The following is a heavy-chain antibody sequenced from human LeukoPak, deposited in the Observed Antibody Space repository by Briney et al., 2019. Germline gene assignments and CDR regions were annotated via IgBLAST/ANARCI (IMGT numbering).Heavy chain of an antibody. D-gene: IGHD6-19*01. CDR3: ARGPVSSSGFFGY. CDR2: ISSSGGTI. V-gene: IGHV3-11*01. J-gene: IGHJ4*02. CDR1: GFTFSDYH. Sequence: GGSLRLSCAASGFTFSDYHMSWIRQAPGKGLEWVSYISSSGGTISYADSVKGRFTISRDNAKNSLYLQMNSLRVEDTAVYYCARGPVSSSGFFGYWGQGTLVTVSS.